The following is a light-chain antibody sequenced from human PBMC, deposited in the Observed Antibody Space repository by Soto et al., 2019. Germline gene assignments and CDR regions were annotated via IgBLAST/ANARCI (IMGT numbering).Light chain of an antibody. CDR3: QQYDNWPPWT. J-gene: IGKJ1*01. CDR1: QSVSSN. V-gene: IGKV3-15*01. Sequence: EIVMTQSPATLSVSPGERATLSCRASQSVSSNLAWYQQKPGQAPRLLIYGASTRATGIPARFSGSVSGKDFTLTISSLQSEDFAVYYCQQYDNWPPWTFGQGTKVEIK. CDR2: GAS.